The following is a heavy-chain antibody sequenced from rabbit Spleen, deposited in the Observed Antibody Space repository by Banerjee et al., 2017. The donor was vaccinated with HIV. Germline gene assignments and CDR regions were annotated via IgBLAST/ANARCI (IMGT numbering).Heavy chain of an antibody. Sequence: QEQLEESGGGLVKPEGSLTLTCKASGFSFSDRDVMCWVRQAPGKGLEWIACIYAGSSGSTYYASWAKGRFTFSKTSSTTVTLQVTSLTAADTATYFCARDAGSGAYIDGYFNLWGPGTLVTVS. CDR3: ARDAGSGAYIDGYFNL. J-gene: IGHJ4*01. D-gene: IGHD8-1*01. V-gene: IGHV1S45*01. CDR2: IYAGSSGST. CDR1: GFSFSDRDV.